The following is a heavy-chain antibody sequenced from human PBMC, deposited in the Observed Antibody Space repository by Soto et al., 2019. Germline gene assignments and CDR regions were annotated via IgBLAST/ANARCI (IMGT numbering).Heavy chain of an antibody. CDR2: ISYDGGNK. D-gene: IGHD6-13*01. Sequence: PGGSLRLSCAASGFTFSSYAMHWVRQAPGKGLEWVVIISYDGGNKFYADSVQGRFTISRDNSKNTLYLQMNSLRAEDTAVYYCARDMAAPSDYYYGLDGWGQGTTVTVSS. J-gene: IGHJ6*02. CDR1: GFTFSSYA. V-gene: IGHV3-30-3*01. CDR3: ARDMAAPSDYYYGLDG.